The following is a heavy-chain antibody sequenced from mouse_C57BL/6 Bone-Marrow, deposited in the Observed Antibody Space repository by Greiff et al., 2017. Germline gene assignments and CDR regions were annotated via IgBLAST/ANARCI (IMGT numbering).Heavy chain of an antibody. CDR1: GYTFTSYW. CDR3: ARSGRRYPDWCAY. CDR2: IHPNSGST. D-gene: IGHD1-1*01. V-gene: IGHV1-64*01. J-gene: IGHJ3*01. Sequence: QVQLQQPGAELVKPGASVKLSCKASGYTFTSYWMHWVKQRPGQGLEWIGMIHPNSGSTNYNEKFKSKATLTVDKASSTAYMQLSSLTSEDSAVYYCARSGRRYPDWCAYGGQGTRVTVSA.